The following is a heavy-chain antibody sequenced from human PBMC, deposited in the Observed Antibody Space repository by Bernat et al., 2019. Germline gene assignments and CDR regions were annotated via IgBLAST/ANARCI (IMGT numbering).Heavy chain of an antibody. CDR2: ISGDNGKT. CDR3: ARCPQVAPTRGDY. CDR1: GYTFTSYG. J-gene: IGHJ4*01. V-gene: IGHV1-18*01. D-gene: IGHD2-15*01. Sequence: QVQLVQSGAEVKKPGASVKVSCKASGYTFTSYGISWVRQAPGQGLEWMRWISGDNGKTNYAQRLQGRVTMSTDTSTSTAYMELRSLRSDDTAAYYCARCPQVAPTRGDYWGQGTLVTVSS.